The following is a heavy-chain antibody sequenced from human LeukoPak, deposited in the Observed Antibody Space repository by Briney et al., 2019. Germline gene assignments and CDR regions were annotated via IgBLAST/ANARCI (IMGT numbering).Heavy chain of an antibody. CDR1: GGSINSGDYY. CDR2: IYYSGNT. D-gene: IGHD2-2*02. V-gene: IGHV4-30-4*01. CDR3: ARDSYCSSTSCYTDGMDV. J-gene: IGHJ6*02. Sequence: SQTLSLTCTVSGGSINSGDYYWNWIRQPPGKALEWVGYIYYSGNTIYNPSLESRVTISLDTSKNQFSLKLSSVTAADTAVYYCARDSYCSSTSCYTDGMDVWGQGTTVTVSS.